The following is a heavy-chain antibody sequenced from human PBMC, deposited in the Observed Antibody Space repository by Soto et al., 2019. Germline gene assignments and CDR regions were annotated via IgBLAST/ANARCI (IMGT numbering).Heavy chain of an antibody. D-gene: IGHD7-27*01. J-gene: IGHJ4*02. CDR1: GFTVSSNY. CDR2: IYSGGST. CDR3: ARHMWGRRAIDY. V-gene: IGHV3-53*01. Sequence: EVQLVESGGGLIQPGGSLRLCCAASGFTVSSNYISWVRKAPGKGLEWVSVIYSGGSTYYADSVKGRFTISRDNSKNTLYLQMNSLRAEDTAVYYCARHMWGRRAIDYWGQGTLVTVSS.